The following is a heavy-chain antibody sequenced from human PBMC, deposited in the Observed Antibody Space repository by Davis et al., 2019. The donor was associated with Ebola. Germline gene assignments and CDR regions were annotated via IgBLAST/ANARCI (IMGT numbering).Heavy chain of an antibody. CDR1: GFTFSSYG. CDR3: ARDQRYNWNYYYYYGMDV. V-gene: IGHV3-33*01. J-gene: IGHJ6*02. Sequence: PGGSLRLSCAASGFTFSSYGMHWVRQAPGKGLEWVAVIWYDGSNKYYADSVKGRFTISRDNSKNTLYLQMNSLRAEDTAVYYCARDQRYNWNYYYYYGMDVWGQGTTVTVSS. CDR2: IWYDGSNK. D-gene: IGHD1-20*01.